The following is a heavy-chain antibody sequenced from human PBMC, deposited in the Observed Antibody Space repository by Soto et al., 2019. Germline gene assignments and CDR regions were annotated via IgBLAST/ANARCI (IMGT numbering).Heavy chain of an antibody. CDR1: GFTYDSYT. CDR2: ISATTTYK. CDR3: ARGGTSKSGHLWYFDF. Sequence: LRLSCTVSGFTYDSYTMNWLRQAPGRGLEWVSSISATTTYKYYADSVEGRFTISRDNAKNSLYLQTNNLRADDTAVYYCARGGTSKSGHLWYFDFWGRGTLVTVSS. D-gene: IGHD1-1*01. J-gene: IGHJ2*01. V-gene: IGHV3-21*01.